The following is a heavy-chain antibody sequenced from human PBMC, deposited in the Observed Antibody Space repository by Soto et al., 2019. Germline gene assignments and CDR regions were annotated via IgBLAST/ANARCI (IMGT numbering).Heavy chain of an antibody. Sequence: ASVKVSCKASGYIFTSYGISWARQAPGQGLEWMGWISVYNGNTNYAQKFQGRATMTTDTSTSTAYMELRSLTSDDTAIYYCAREVNFDSWGQGTLVTVSS. V-gene: IGHV1-18*01. CDR3: AREVNFDS. CDR2: ISVYNGNT. J-gene: IGHJ4*02. CDR1: GYIFTSYG.